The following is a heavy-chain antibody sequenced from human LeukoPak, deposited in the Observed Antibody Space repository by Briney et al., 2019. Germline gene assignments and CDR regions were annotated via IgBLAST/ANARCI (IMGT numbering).Heavy chain of an antibody. CDR1: GFTFDDYG. D-gene: IGHD3-10*01. J-gene: IGHJ3*02. V-gene: IGHV3-20*04. CDR3: EKDIHGGGGFDVFDI. Sequence: GGSLRLSCAASGFTFDDYGMSWVRQAPGKGLEWVSGINWNGGSTGYADSVKGRFTISRDNAKNSLYLQMNSLRAEDTALYYCEKDIHGGGGFDVFDIWGQGTMVPVSS. CDR2: INWNGGST.